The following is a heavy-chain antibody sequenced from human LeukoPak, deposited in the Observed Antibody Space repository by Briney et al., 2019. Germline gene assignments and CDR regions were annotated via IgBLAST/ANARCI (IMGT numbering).Heavy chain of an antibody. CDR3: ARDLYGGTGTYCDY. D-gene: IGHD3-10*01. Sequence: PSETLSLTXTVSGGSISNYYWSWIRQPTGKGPEWIGYIYYSGTTTYNPSLRSRVTISVDTSKHQFSLKLSSVTAADTAVYFCARDLYGGTGTYCDYWGQGTLVTVSS. J-gene: IGHJ4*02. CDR2: IYYSGTT. CDR1: GGSISNYY. V-gene: IGHV4-59*01.